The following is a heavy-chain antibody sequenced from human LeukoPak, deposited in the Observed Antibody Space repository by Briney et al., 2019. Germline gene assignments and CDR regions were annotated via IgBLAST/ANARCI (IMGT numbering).Heavy chain of an antibody. CDR3: AIMHPYYDGSGYWVQ. V-gene: IGHV3-23*01. CDR1: GFTFGSYA. D-gene: IGHD3-22*01. Sequence: PGESLRLSCAASGFTFGSYAMSWVRQAPGRVLEWVSGISTSGGSSSYADSVKGRFTISRDNPRNTLYMEMNSLRAEDTALYYCAIMHPYYDGSGYWVQWGQGTLVTVSS. J-gene: IGHJ4*02. CDR2: ISTSGGSS.